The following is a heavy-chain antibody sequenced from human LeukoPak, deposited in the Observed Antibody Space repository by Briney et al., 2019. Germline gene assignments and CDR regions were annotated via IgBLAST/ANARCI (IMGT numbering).Heavy chain of an antibody. J-gene: IGHJ4*02. V-gene: IGHV3-48*01. CDR1: GFTFSSYR. Sequence: GGSLRLSCTASGFTFSSYRTNWVRQAPGKGLEWVSYISINNRTIYYADSVRGRFTISRDNAKNSLYLQMTSLRAEDTAVYYCARDLHCGGDCYPLTYWGQRIMVTVSS. CDR2: ISINNRTI. D-gene: IGHD2-21*01. CDR3: ARDLHCGGDCYPLTY.